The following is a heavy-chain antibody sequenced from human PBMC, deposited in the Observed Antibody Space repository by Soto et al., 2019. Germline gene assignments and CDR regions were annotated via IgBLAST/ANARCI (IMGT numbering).Heavy chain of an antibody. V-gene: IGHV3-23*01. CDR2: ISGGGGSI. J-gene: IGHJ4*02. D-gene: IGHD3-22*01. CDR3: AKGLPFYYDRSAENY. Sequence: GGSLRLSCAASGFTFSSYAMSWVRQAPGKGLEWVSAISGGGGSIYYADSVEGRFNISRDNYKNTLYRQMNTLRAEDTAIYYCAKGLPFYYDRSAENYWGQGTLVTVSS. CDR1: GFTFSSYA.